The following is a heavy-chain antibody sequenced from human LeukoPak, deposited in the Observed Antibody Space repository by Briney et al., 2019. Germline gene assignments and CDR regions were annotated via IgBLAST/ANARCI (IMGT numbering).Heavy chain of an antibody. Sequence: GGSLRLSCAASGFTFSSYSMNWVRQAPGKGLEWVSYISSSSSTIYYADSVKGRFTISRDNAKNSLYLQMNSLRAEDTAVYYCARGYSSSWADAFDIWGQGTMVTVSS. D-gene: IGHD6-13*01. V-gene: IGHV3-48*01. CDR2: ISSSSSTI. CDR3: ARGYSSSWADAFDI. J-gene: IGHJ3*02. CDR1: GFTFSSYS.